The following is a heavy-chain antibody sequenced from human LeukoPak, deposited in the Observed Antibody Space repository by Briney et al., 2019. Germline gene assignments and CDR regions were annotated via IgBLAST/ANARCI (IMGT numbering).Heavy chain of an antibody. J-gene: IGHJ4*02. D-gene: IGHD4-17*01. CDR1: GYTFTTYH. Sequence: GASVKVSCKTSGYTFTTYHINWARQATGQGLEWLGWMNPYNGDRGYAQKFQGRLSITSDTSISTAYMELSSLKSDDTAVYFCARTTSLTASGYDCWGKGTLVTVSS. CDR2: MNPYNGDR. V-gene: IGHV1-8*03. CDR3: ARTTSLTASGYDC.